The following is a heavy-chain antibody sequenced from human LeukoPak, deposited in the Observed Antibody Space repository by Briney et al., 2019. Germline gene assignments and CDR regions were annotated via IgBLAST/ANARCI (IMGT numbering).Heavy chain of an antibody. J-gene: IGHJ5*02. CDR3: ASYTEGWFDP. V-gene: IGHV4-4*09. Sequence: SETLSLTCTVSGGSISIYYWSWIRQPPGKGLEWIGYIYSSGSTNYNPSLKGRVTISVDTSKNQFSLKLSSVTAADTAVYYCASYTEGWFDPWGQGTLVTVSS. CDR1: GGSISIYY. D-gene: IGHD2-2*02. CDR2: IYSSGST.